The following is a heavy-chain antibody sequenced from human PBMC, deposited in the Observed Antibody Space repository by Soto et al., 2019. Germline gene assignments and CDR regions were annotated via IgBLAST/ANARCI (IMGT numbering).Heavy chain of an antibody. CDR3: ARVSMTTVRNFDY. V-gene: IGHV3-74*01. CDR2: INSDGSST. Sequence: EVQLVESGGGLVQPGGSLRLSCAASGFTFSSYWMHWVRQAPGKGLVWVSRINSDGSSTSYSDSVKGRFTISRDNAKNTLYLQMNSLRAEDTAVYYCARVSMTTVRNFDYWGQGTLVTVS. CDR1: GFTFSSYW. J-gene: IGHJ4*02. D-gene: IGHD4-17*01.